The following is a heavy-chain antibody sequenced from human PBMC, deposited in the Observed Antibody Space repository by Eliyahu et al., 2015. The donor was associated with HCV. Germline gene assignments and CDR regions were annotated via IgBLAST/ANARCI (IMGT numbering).Heavy chain of an antibody. CDR3: VRQMAWQLGPFDS. CDR2: XTWDXATL. CDR1: GFTFGDYA. V-gene: IGHV3-9*01. Sequence: EVQVVESGGGLVQPGRSLRLSCAVSGFTFGDYAMHWVRQVAGKGLGWVAGXTWDXATLVXADSVKGRFTISRDNAKDSLFLHMNNLRAEDTALYYCVRQMAWQLGPFDSWGQGTLVTVSS. J-gene: IGHJ5*01. D-gene: IGHD1-26*01.